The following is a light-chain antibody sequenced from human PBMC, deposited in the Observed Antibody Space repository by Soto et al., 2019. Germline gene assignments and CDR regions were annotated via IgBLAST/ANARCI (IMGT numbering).Light chain of an antibody. J-gene: IGKJ5*01. CDR2: DAS. CDR1: QSISSY. CDR3: QQRSEWPIT. Sequence: EIVLTQSPATLSLSPGERATLSCRASQSISSYLAWYQQKPGQAPRLLIYDASNRATGIPARFSGSGSGTDFTLTISSLEPEDFAVYYCQQRSEWPITFGQGTRMENK. V-gene: IGKV3-11*01.